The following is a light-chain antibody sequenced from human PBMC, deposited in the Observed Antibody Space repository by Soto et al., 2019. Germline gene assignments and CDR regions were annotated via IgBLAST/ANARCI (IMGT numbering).Light chain of an antibody. CDR3: QQFNDYPIT. Sequence: DIQLTQSPSFLSASVGDRVTITCRASQGISSYLAWYQQSPEKAPKLLIYSASTLQSGVPSRFSGSGSETESNLTNSSLQPEDVATYYYQQFNDYPITFGQGTRLDIK. V-gene: IGKV1-9*01. J-gene: IGKJ5*01. CDR2: SAS. CDR1: QGISSY.